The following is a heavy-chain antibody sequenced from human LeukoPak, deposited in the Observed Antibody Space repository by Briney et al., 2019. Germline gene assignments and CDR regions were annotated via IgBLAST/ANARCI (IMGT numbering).Heavy chain of an antibody. J-gene: IGHJ4*02. V-gene: IGHV3-23*01. CDR2: ISGSGGST. Sequence: GGSVRLSCAASGFTFSSYAMSWVRQAPGKGLEWVSAISGSGGSTYYAAYVKGRFTISRDNSKNTLYLQMSSLRAEDTAVYYCAKARRWFGELFADYWGQGTLVTVSS. D-gene: IGHD3-10*01. CDR1: GFTFSSYA. CDR3: AKARRWFGELFADY.